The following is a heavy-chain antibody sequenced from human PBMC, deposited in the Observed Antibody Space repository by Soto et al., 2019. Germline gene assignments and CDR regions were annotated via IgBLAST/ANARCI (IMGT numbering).Heavy chain of an antibody. V-gene: IGHV3-30*03. D-gene: IGHD1-1*01. Sequence: QVQLVESGGGVVLPGRSPKLSCAASGFPFNSYVMHWVRQAPGKGLEWVASIYYDASKKYSTDSVKGRFTISRDNSKNTVSLQMNSLRAEETDVYYCATILTGPADYWGQGTLVTVSS. CDR2: IYYDASKK. J-gene: IGHJ4*02. CDR3: ATILTGPADY. CDR1: GFPFNSYV.